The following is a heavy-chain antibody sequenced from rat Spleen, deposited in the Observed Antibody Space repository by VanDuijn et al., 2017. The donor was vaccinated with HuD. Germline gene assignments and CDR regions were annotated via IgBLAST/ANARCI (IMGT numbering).Heavy chain of an antibody. CDR3: ARGGYNYGFDY. Sequence: EVQLVESDGGLVQPGRSLKLSCAASGFTFSDYYMAWVRQAPTKGLEWVATISYDGSSTYYRDSVKGRFTISRDNAKSTLYLQMDSLRSEDTATYYCARGGYNYGFDYWGQGVMVTVSS. CDR2: ISYDGSST. J-gene: IGHJ2*01. D-gene: IGHD1-4*01. V-gene: IGHV5-29*01. CDR1: GFTFSDYY.